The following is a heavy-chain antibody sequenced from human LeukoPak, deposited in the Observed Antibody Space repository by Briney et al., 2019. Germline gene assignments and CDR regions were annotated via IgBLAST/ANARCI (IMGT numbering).Heavy chain of an antibody. CDR3: ARVRSTGLPDY. J-gene: IGHJ4*02. Sequence: PSETLSLTCTVSGGXISGSSWYWGWIRQPPGKGLEWIGSIHYSGTTYDNPSLRSRATISVDTSKNQFSPQLSSVTAADTALYYCARVRSTGLPDYWGQGTLVTVSS. CDR2: IHYSGTT. V-gene: IGHV4-39*01. D-gene: IGHD2-2*01. CDR1: GGXISGSSWY.